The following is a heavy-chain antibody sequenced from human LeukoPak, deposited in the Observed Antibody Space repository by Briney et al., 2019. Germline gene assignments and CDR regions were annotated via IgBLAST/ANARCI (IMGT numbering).Heavy chain of an antibody. CDR2: IYPGDSDT. CDR1: GYSFTSYW. D-gene: IGHD1-7*01. V-gene: IGHV5-51*01. J-gene: IGHJ6*03. CDR3: ARQGTGVEVRGYYYYMDV. Sequence: GESLKISCKGSGYSFTSYWIAWVRQMPGKGLEWMGIIYPGDSDTRYSPPFQGQVTISADKSISTAYLQWSSLKASDTAMYYRARQGTGVEVRGYYYYMDVWGKGTTVTVSS.